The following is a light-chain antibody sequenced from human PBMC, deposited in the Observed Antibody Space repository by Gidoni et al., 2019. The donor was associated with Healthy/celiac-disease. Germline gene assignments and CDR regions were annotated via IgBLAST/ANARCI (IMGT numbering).Light chain of an antibody. CDR1: QSVSSSY. Sequence: EMVLTQPPGTLSLSPGERATLSCRASQSVSSSYLAWYQQKPGQAPRLLIYGASSRATGIPDRFSSSGSGTDFTLTISRLEPEDFAVYYCQQYGSSPITFGQGTRVDIK. CDR2: GAS. V-gene: IGKV3-20*01. CDR3: QQYGSSPIT. J-gene: IGKJ5*01.